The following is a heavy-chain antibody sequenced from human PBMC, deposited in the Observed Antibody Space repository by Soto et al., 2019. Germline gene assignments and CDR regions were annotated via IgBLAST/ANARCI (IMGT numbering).Heavy chain of an antibody. V-gene: IGHV3-66*01. D-gene: IGHD4-17*01. Sequence: GSLRLSCAASGFAVSSNYMSWVRQAPGKGLKWVSVIYSGGSAYYANSVKGRFTISRDSSKNTLYLQMNSLRAEDTAVYYCARDLGTTSAYDYWGQGTLVTVSS. CDR2: IYSGGSA. CDR3: ARDLGTTSAYDY. J-gene: IGHJ4*02. CDR1: GFAVSSNY.